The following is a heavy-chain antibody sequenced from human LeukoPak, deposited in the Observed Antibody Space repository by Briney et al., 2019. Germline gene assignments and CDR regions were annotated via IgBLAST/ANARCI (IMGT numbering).Heavy chain of an antibody. CDR2: IKTDGSET. J-gene: IGHJ6*03. V-gene: IGHV3-7*01. CDR1: GFTFRSHW. D-gene: IGHD6-13*01. CDR3: ARQPAYYYMDV. Sequence: PGGSLRLSCAAPGFTFRSHWMSWVRQAPGKGLEWVANIKTDGSETYYVDSMMGRFTISRDNAKNSLYLQMNSLRVEDTAVYYCARQPAYYYMDVWGKGTTVTV.